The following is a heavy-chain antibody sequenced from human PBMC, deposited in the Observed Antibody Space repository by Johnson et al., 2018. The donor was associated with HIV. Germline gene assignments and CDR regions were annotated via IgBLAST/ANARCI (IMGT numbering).Heavy chain of an antibody. J-gene: IGHJ3*02. CDR3: AKDMSRVVTPWAVSVYI. V-gene: IGHV3-15*01. CDR1: GFTFSNAW. Sequence: EVQLVESGGGLVKPGGSLRLSCAASGFTFSNAWMSWVRQAPGQGLEWVGRIKSKTDGGTTDYAAPVKGRFTISRDDSKNPLYLQMKSLKTEETAVYYCAKDMSRVVTPWAVSVYIWGQGTMVTVSA. CDR2: IKSKTDGGTT. D-gene: IGHD4-23*01.